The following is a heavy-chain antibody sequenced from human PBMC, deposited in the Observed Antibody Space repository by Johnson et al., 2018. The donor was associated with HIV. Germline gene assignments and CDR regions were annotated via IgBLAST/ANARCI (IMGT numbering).Heavy chain of an antibody. J-gene: IGHJ3*02. V-gene: IGHV3-72*01. CDR3: ATGASSTWSLGALDI. D-gene: IGHD6-13*01. CDR1: GFTFTDHY. Sequence: VQLFESGGGSVQPGGSLRLSCAASGFTFTDHYMDWVRQAPGKGLEWVGRTRNKAHSYTTEYAASVKGRFTISRDDSKNSLYLQMNSLKSEDTAVYYCATGASSTWSLGALDIWGQGTMVTVSS. CDR2: TRNKAHSYTT.